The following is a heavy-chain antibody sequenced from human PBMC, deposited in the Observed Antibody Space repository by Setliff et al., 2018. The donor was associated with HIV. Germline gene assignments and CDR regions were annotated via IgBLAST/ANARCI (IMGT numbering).Heavy chain of an antibody. Sequence: ASVKVSCKASGYTFTSYGISWVRQAPGQGLEWMGWISAYNGNTNYAQKLQGRVTMTTDTSTSTAYMELRSLRSDDTAVYYCARGHAVVVPAVYYYYYGMDVWGQGTTVTVSS. CDR2: ISAYNGNT. V-gene: IGHV1-18*01. D-gene: IGHD2-2*01. CDR1: GYTFTSYG. CDR3: ARGHAVVVPAVYYYYYGMDV. J-gene: IGHJ6*02.